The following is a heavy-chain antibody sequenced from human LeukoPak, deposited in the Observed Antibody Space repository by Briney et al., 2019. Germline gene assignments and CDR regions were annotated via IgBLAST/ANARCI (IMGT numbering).Heavy chain of an antibody. Sequence: GASVKVSCKASGYTFTSYYMHWVRQAPGQGLEWMGIINPNSSGTNYAQKFQGRVTMTRDTSISTAYMELSRLRSDDTAVYYCARDNDSRDPPHFDYWGQGTLVTVSS. CDR1: GYTFTSYY. D-gene: IGHD3-16*01. V-gene: IGHV1-2*02. CDR3: ARDNDSRDPPHFDY. J-gene: IGHJ4*02. CDR2: INPNSSGT.